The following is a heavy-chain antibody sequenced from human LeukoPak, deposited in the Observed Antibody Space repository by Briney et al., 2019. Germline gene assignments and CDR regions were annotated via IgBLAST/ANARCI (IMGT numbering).Heavy chain of an antibody. V-gene: IGHV3-23*01. CDR3: AKISRSGGWIGSFDY. Sequence: PGGSLRLSCAASEFTFGSYAMSWVRQAPGKGLEWVSAISGSGGSTYYADSVKGRFTISRDNSKNTLYLQMNSLRAEDTAVYYCAKISRSGGWIGSFDYWGQGTLVTVSS. CDR1: EFTFGSYA. CDR2: ISGSGGST. J-gene: IGHJ4*02. D-gene: IGHD6-19*01.